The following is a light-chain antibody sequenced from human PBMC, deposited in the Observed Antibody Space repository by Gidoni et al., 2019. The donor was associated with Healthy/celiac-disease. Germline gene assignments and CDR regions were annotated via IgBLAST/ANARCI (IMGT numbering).Light chain of an antibody. CDR1: QSVTSY. CDR2: DAS. Sequence: EIVLTQSPATLSLSPGERATLSCRASQSVTSYLAWYQQKPGQAPRLLIYDASNRATGIPARLSGSGCGTDLTLTISSLEPEDFAVYYCQQRSNWPLTFGGGTKVEIK. J-gene: IGKJ4*01. CDR3: QQRSNWPLT. V-gene: IGKV3-11*01.